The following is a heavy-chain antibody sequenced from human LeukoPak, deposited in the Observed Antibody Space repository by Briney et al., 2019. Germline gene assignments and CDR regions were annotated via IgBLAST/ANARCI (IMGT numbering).Heavy chain of an antibody. CDR3: ARDLDYYATDY. Sequence: PGGSLRLSCAASGFSLRRYWMSWVRQAPGQGLEWVANIGKDGSGNHYADSVKGRFTISRDNAKNSRYLQMNSLRAYDTAVYYCARDLDYYATDYWGQGTLVTVSS. V-gene: IGHV3-7*01. CDR2: IGKDGSGN. D-gene: IGHD3/OR15-3a*01. CDR1: GFSLRRYW. J-gene: IGHJ4*02.